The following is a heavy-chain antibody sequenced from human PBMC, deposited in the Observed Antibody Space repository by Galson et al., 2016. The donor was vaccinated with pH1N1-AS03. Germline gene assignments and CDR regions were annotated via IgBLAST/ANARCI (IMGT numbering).Heavy chain of an antibody. CDR1: GFTFSIYA. J-gene: IGHJ5*02. CDR2: VGGVDGSL. V-gene: IGHV3-23*01. Sequence: SLRLSCAASGFTFSIYAIHWVRQAPGKGLEWVSGVGGVDGSLWYAESVKGRFTVSRDNSKGTLDLQMNSLRADDTAVYYCARGSWSPHWFDPWGQGTLVTVSS. CDR3: ARGSWSPHWFDP. D-gene: IGHD3-10*01.